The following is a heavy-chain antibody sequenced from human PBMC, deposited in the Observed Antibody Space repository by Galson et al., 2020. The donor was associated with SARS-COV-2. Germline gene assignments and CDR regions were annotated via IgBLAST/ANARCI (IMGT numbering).Heavy chain of an antibody. CDR1: GYTLTSYD. CDR3: ARAHTQMEGDY. J-gene: IGHJ4*02. D-gene: IGHD2-8*01. Sequence: ASVKVSCKASGYTLTSYDINWVRQATAQGLEWMGWMNPNSGNTGYAQKFQGRVTMTRNTSISTAYMGLSSLRSEDTAVYYCARAHTQMEGDYWGQGTLVTVSS. V-gene: IGHV1-8*01. CDR2: MNPNSGNT.